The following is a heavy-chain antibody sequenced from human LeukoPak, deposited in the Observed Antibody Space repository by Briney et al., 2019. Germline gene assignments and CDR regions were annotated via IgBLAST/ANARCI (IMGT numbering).Heavy chain of an antibody. J-gene: IGHJ4*02. Sequence: SVKVSCKASGYTFTSYYMHWVRQAPGQGLEWMGGIIPIFGTANYAQKFQGRVTITADKSTSTAYMELSSLRSEDTAVYYCARGKAPDDYGVGYWGQGTLVTVSS. CDR1: GYTFTSYY. D-gene: IGHD4-17*01. CDR3: ARGKAPDDYGVGY. CDR2: IIPIFGTA. V-gene: IGHV1-69*06.